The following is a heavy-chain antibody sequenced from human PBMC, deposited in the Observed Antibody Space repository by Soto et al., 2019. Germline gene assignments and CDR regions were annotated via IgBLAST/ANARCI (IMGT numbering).Heavy chain of an antibody. CDR3: ARQLRFLEWLVITYYYYGMDV. D-gene: IGHD3-3*01. CDR2: IYYSGST. Sequence: SETLSLTRPVSGGSLSSSSDYWGWIRQPPGKGVEVIGSIYYSGSTYYNPSLKSRVTISVDTSKNQFSLKLSSVTAADTAVYYCARQLRFLEWLVITYYYYGMDVWGQGTTVTVSS. J-gene: IGHJ6*02. CDR1: GGSLSSSSDY. V-gene: IGHV4-39*01.